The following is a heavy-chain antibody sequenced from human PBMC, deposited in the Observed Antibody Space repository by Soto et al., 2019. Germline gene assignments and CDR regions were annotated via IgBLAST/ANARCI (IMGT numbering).Heavy chain of an antibody. D-gene: IGHD3-22*01. J-gene: IGHJ3*02. V-gene: IGHV4-59*07. CDR2: IYYSGT. CDR1: GVSIRSYY. Sequence: SDTLSPTCRVSGVSIRSYYWSWIGQPPGQGLEWIAYIYYSGTSYNPSLKKRVSISLETSKNQFSLKLSAVTTTDMVVYYCARTYDGSGPNSGGYGFDIWGQGTMVT. CDR3: ARTYDGSGPNSGGYGFDI.